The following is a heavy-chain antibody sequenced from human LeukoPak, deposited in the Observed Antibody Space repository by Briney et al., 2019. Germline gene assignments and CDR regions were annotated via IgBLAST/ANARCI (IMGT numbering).Heavy chain of an antibody. CDR3: TRGWFRFDP. V-gene: IGHV3-49*04. CDR1: GFTFGDYA. Sequence: GGSLRLSCTTSGFTFGDYAMSWVRQAPGKGLEWVGFTRNKAYGGTTEYAASVKGRFTISRDDSKSIAYLQMNSLKTEDTAVYYCTRGWFRFDPWGQGTLVTVSS. D-gene: IGHD2-15*01. J-gene: IGHJ5*02. CDR2: TRNKAYGGTT.